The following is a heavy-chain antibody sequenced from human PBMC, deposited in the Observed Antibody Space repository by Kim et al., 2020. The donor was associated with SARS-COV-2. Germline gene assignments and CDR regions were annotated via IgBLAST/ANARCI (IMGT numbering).Heavy chain of an antibody. CDR3: TTAVLGATPL. CDR2: TT. D-gene: IGHD2-8*02. V-gene: IGHV3-15*01. J-gene: IGHJ4*02. Sequence: TTDYAAPVKGRFTISRDDSKNTLYLQMSSLKTEDTALYYCTTAVLGATPLWGQGTLVTVSS.